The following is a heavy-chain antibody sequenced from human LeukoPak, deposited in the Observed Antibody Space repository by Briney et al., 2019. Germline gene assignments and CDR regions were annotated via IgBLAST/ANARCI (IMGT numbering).Heavy chain of an antibody. D-gene: IGHD6-19*01. CDR2: ISYSGNT. CDR1: GVSISCSANV. J-gene: IGHJ5*01. Sequence: PSETLSLTCTVSGVSISCSANVWGCPRQSPGKGLEWIVSISYSGNTYFNPSLRSRIAISVDTSKNQFSLQLTSVTAADTAIYYCMIPPPWRSGVWYPLDSWGQGTLVIVSS. CDR3: MIPPPWRSGVWYPLDS. V-gene: IGHV4-39*01.